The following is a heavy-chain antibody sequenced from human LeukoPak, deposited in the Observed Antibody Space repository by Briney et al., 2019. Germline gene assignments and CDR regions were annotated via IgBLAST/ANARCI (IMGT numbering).Heavy chain of an antibody. Sequence: GSSVKVSCKASGGTFSSYAISWVRQAPGQGLEWMGGIIPIFGTANYAQKFQGRVTITTDESTSTAYMELSSLRSEDTAVYYCARDLKELRFLEWSSYYYYMDVWGKGTTVTVSS. CDR3: ARDLKELRFLEWSSYYYYMDV. J-gene: IGHJ6*03. D-gene: IGHD3-3*01. CDR2: IIPIFGTA. CDR1: GGTFSSYA. V-gene: IGHV1-69*05.